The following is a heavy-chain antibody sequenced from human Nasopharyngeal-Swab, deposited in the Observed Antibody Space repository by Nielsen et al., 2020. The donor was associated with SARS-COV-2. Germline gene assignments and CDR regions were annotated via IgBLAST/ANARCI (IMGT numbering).Heavy chain of an antibody. CDR2: ISSSSSTI. J-gene: IGHJ6*02. V-gene: IGHV3-48*01. CDR1: GFTFSSYS. Sequence: GGSLRLSCAASGFTFSSYSMNWVRQAPGKGLEWVSYISSSSSTIYYADSVKGRFTISRDNSKNTLYLQMSSLRAEDTAVYYCVKADRYYDILTGYPLTDYYYYGMDVWGQGTTVTVSS. D-gene: IGHD3-9*01. CDR3: VKADRYYDILTGYPLTDYYYYGMDV.